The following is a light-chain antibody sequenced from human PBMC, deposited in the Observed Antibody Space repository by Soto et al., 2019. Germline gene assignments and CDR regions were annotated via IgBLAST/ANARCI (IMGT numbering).Light chain of an antibody. CDR1: PGISQY. J-gene: IGKJ4*01. CDR3: QPVNSYPLT. Sequence: EIHLTQSASLLSASVGDRFTTTRLASPGISQYVAWYQQKPGKANKLLIYAANVLQGGVTSRFSGTGSATEFIITISSLQPEDFATYYCQPVNSYPLTFGEGTQVDIK. CDR2: AAN. V-gene: IGKV1-9*01.